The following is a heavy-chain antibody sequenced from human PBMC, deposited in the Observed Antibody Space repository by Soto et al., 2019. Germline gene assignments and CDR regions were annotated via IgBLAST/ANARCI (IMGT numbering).Heavy chain of an antibody. CDR3: ARGYYGSGSYMFDP. CDR1: GGTFSSYA. V-gene: IGHV1-69*13. D-gene: IGHD3-10*01. CDR2: IIPIFGTA. Sequence: SVKVSCKASGGTFSSYAISWVRQAPGQGLEWMGGIIPIFGTANYAQKFQGRVTMTADESTSTAYMELSSLRSEDTAVYHCARGYYGSGSYMFDPWGQGTLVTVSS. J-gene: IGHJ5*02.